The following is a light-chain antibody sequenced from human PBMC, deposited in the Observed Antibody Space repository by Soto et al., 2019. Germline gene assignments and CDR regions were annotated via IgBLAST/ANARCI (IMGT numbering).Light chain of an antibody. V-gene: IGLV1-51*02. Sequence: QSVLTQPPSVSAAPGQKVTISCSGSSSNIGNNYVSWYQQLPGTAPKLLIYENNKRPSGIPDRFSGSKSGTSATLGITGLKTGDESEYYCGTWDSSLSAGVFGGGTKVTVL. CDR3: GTWDSSLSAGV. J-gene: IGLJ2*01. CDR2: ENN. CDR1: SSNIGNNY.